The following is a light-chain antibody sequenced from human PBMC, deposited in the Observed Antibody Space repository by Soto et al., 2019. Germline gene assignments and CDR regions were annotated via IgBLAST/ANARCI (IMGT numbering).Light chain of an antibody. Sequence: EVVLTQSPGTLSLSPGERASLSCRASQSVSNHYLAWYQQKPGQSPKLLIFGSSDRATGIPDRFSGSGSGTDFTLTISRLEPEDFAVYYCQQYGSSPPNTFGQGTKLEIK. CDR2: GSS. J-gene: IGKJ2*01. CDR3: QQYGSSPPNT. CDR1: QSVSNHY. V-gene: IGKV3-20*01.